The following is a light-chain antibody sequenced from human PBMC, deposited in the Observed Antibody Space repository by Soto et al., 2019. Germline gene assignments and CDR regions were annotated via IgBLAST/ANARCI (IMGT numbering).Light chain of an antibody. Sequence: EVVMRQSPATLSVSAGEGATLSCRASQGIGATLAWYQHKPGQTPSLLISDTSTRATGVPARFSGIMSGPEFTLTLNRLQYEDGAIYDGQPYNNWPLTFGGGTKVDIK. V-gene: IGKV3-15*01. CDR3: QPYNNWPLT. CDR1: QGIGAT. J-gene: IGKJ4*01. CDR2: DTS.